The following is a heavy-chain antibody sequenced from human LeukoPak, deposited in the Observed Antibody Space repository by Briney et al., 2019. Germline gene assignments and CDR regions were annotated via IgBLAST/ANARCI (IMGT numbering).Heavy chain of an antibody. Sequence: ASVKVSCKASGYTFTSYAMHWVRQAPGQRLEWMGWINAGNGNTKCSQKFQGRVTITRDTSASTAYMELSSLRSEDTAVYYCARGGHYDFWSAFDYWGQGTLVTVSS. D-gene: IGHD3-3*01. J-gene: IGHJ4*02. V-gene: IGHV1-3*01. CDR3: ARGGHYDFWSAFDY. CDR1: GYTFTSYA. CDR2: INAGNGNT.